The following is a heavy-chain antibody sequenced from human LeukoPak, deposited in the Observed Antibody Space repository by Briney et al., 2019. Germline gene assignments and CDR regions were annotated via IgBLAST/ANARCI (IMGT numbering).Heavy chain of an antibody. J-gene: IGHJ5*02. Sequence: PSETLSLTCSVSGGSITTYFWTWIRQPPGKGLEWIGYIYYTGSTNYNPSLKSRVTMSVDSSKNQISLKLTSVTAADTAVYYCYRGRNTLNPWGQGSLVTVSS. V-gene: IGHV4-59*01. CDR3: YRGRNTLNP. CDR1: GGSITTYF. CDR2: IYYTGST.